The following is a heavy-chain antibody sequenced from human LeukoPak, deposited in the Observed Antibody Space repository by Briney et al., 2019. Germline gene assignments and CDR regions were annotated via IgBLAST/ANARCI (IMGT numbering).Heavy chain of an antibody. Sequence: SETLSLTCTVSGVSISSSNSYWSWIRQPPGKGLEWIGSIYYSGNTYYNASLKSQVSISIDTSKNQFSLRLTSVTAADTAVYYCARQTGSGLFILPGGQGTLVTVSS. D-gene: IGHD3/OR15-3a*01. CDR1: GVSISSSNSY. J-gene: IGHJ4*02. CDR3: ARQTGSGLFILP. CDR2: IYYSGNT. V-gene: IGHV4-39*01.